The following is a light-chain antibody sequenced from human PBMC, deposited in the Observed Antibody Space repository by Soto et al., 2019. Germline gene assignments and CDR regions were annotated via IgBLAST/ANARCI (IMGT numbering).Light chain of an antibody. V-gene: IGKV1-5*03. CDR3: QQYDTYSTT. J-gene: IGKJ1*01. Sequence: DIQMTQSPSTLSAFVGDRVTITCRASQSVGTWLAWYQQKPGKAPKFLIYKASILESGVPSRFSGSGSGTEFTLTISSLQPDDFATYYCQQYDTYSTTFGHGTKVEI. CDR1: QSVGTW. CDR2: KAS.